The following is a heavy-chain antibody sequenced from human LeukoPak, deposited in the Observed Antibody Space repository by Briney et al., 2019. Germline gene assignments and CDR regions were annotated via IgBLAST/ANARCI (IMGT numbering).Heavy chain of an antibody. J-gene: IGHJ4*02. CDR1: EFVFSDYY. D-gene: IGHD3-10*01. CDR3: AREMGGDYGSGTFFDL. V-gene: IGHV3-11*01. Sequence: KPGGSLRLSCAASEFVFSDYYMSWVRQAPGKGLEWVSYISSGGDTKYYVDSVKGRFTISRDNAKNSLYLQMNNLRAEDTAVYYCAREMGGDYGSGTFFDLWGQGNMVTVSS. CDR2: ISSGGDTK.